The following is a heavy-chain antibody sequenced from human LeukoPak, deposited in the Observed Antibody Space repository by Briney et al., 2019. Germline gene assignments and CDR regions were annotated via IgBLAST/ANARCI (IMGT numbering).Heavy chain of an antibody. Sequence: ASVKVSCKASGYTFTGYFMHWVRQAPGQGLEWMGWINPNSGGTNYAQKFQDRVTMTRDTSISTAYMELSRLRSDDTAVYYCARRGSYYPNWFDPWGQGTLVTVSS. D-gene: IGHD1-26*01. CDR2: INPNSGGT. J-gene: IGHJ5*02. CDR1: GYTFTGYF. CDR3: ARRGSYYPNWFDP. V-gene: IGHV1-2*02.